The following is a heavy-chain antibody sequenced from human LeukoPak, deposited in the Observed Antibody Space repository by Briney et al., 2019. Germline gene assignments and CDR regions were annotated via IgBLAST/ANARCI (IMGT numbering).Heavy chain of an antibody. CDR3: ARRGNYYYYMDV. CDR1: GFTFSSYG. V-gene: IGHV3-30*02. D-gene: IGHD6-13*01. CDR2: IRYDESNK. J-gene: IGHJ6*03. Sequence: GGSLRLSCAASGFTFSSYGMHWVRQAPGKGLEWVAFIRYDESNKYYADSVKGRFTISRDNSKNTLYLQMNSLRAEDTAVYYCARRGNYYYYMDVWGKGTTVTVSS.